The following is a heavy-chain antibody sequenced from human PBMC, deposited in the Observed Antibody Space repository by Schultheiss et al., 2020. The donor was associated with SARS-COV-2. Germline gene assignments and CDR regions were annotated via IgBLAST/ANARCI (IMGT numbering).Heavy chain of an antibody. Sequence: ASVKVSCKASGYTFTGYYMHWVRQAPGQGLEWMGWINPNTGGTNYAQMFQDRVTMTRDTSISTAYMELSRLRSDDTAVYYCARDRGYSYGSLFGYWGQGTLVTVSS. D-gene: IGHD5-18*01. V-gene: IGHV1-2*02. CDR2: INPNTGGT. J-gene: IGHJ4*02. CDR1: GYTFTGYY. CDR3: ARDRGYSYGSLFGY.